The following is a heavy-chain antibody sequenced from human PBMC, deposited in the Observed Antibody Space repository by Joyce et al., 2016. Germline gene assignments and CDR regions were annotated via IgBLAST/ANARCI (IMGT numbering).Heavy chain of an antibody. J-gene: IGHJ4*02. CDR1: GFTFSSYA. D-gene: IGHD5-12*01. V-gene: IGHV3-30-3*01. CDR2: ISYDGSSK. Sequence: QVQLVESGGGVVKHGWSLRLSCVASGFTFSSYAMHWVRQASGKGLEWVAGISYDGSSKYYADSVNGRFTISRDNSKNTLYLQMNSLRAEDTAVYYCARDHSGYDSFDYWGQGTLVTVSS. CDR3: ARDHSGYDSFDY.